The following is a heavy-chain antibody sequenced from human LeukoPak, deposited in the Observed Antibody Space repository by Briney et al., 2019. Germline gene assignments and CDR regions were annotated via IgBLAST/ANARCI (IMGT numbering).Heavy chain of an antibody. CDR1: GFTFSSYA. Sequence: GGSLRLSCAASGFTFSSYAMSWVRQAPGKGLEWVSTISGSGDNTFYADSVKGRFTISRDNSKNTLYLQMSSLRAEDTAVYYCAKSATPYSSSWRHCFDYWGQGTLVTVSS. V-gene: IGHV3-23*01. J-gene: IGHJ4*02. CDR2: ISGSGDNT. CDR3: AKSATPYSSSWRHCFDY. D-gene: IGHD6-13*01.